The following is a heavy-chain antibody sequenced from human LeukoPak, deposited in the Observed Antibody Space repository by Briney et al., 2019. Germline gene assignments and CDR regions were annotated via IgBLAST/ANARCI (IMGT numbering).Heavy chain of an antibody. J-gene: IGHJ4*02. V-gene: IGHV3-23*01. CDR3: AKDADTGGRTTFDY. CDR2: ISGSGGGT. Sequence: GGSLRLSCAASGLTISSYAMSWVRQAPGKGLEWVSTISGSGGGTYYADSVKGRFTISRDNSKNTLYLQMNSLRAEDTAVYYCAKDADTGGRTTFDYWGQGTLVTVSS. CDR1: GLTISSYA. D-gene: IGHD2-8*02.